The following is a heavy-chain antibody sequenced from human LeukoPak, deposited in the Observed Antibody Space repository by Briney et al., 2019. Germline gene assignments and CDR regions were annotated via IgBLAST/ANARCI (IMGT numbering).Heavy chain of an antibody. Sequence: GGSLRLSCAASGFTFSSYSMNWVRQAPGKGLEWVSYISSSSSTIYYADSVKGRFTISRDNAKNSLYLQMNSLRAEDTAVYYCATSGRYFDWFNSRLGFDPWGQGTLVTVSS. J-gene: IGHJ5*02. V-gene: IGHV3-48*04. D-gene: IGHD3-9*01. CDR2: ISSSSSTI. CDR3: ATSGRYFDWFNSRLGFDP. CDR1: GFTFSSYS.